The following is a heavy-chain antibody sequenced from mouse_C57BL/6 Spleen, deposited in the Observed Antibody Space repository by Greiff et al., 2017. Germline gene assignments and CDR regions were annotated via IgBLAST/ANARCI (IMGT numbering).Heavy chain of an antibody. Sequence: EVKLVESGGGLVKPGGSLKLSCAASGFTFSDYGMHWVRQAPEKGLEWVAYISSGSSTIYYADTVKGRFTISRDNAKNTLFLQMTSLRSEDTAMYYCARREGYDYLFDYWGQGTTLTVSS. CDR3: ARREGYDYLFDY. D-gene: IGHD2-4*01. J-gene: IGHJ2*01. V-gene: IGHV5-17*01. CDR1: GFTFSDYG. CDR2: ISSGSSTI.